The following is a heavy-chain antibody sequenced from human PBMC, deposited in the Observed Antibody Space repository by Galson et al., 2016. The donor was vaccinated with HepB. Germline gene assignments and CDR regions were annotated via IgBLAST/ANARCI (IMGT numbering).Heavy chain of an antibody. CDR1: GGSIGSCNW. CDR3: AKQLWPDDAFDI. V-gene: IGHV4-4*02. D-gene: IGHD5-18*01. J-gene: IGHJ3*02. CDR2: IYHTGRT. Sequence: SETLSLTCAVSGGSIGSCNWWYWVRQPPGKGLEWIGEIYHTGRTNYNPSLKSRVTISVDTSKYQFSLALSSVTAAETAVYYCAKQLWPDDAFDIWGQGTMVTVSS.